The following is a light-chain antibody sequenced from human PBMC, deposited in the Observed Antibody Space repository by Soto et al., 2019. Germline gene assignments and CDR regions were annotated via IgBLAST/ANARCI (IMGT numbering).Light chain of an antibody. V-gene: IGLV2-14*03. CDR1: SSDVGGYNY. CDR2: DVS. Sequence: QSALTQPASVSGSPGQSITISCTGTSSDVGGYNYVSWYQHHPGKAPKLIIYDVSNRPSGVSIRFSASKSDNTASLTISGLQPEDEADYHCSSYTTSNTRQIVFGTGTKVPS. J-gene: IGLJ1*01. CDR3: SSYTTSNTRQIV.